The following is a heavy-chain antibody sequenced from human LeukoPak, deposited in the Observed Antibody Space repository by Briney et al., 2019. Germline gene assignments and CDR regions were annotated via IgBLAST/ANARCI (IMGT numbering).Heavy chain of an antibody. CDR3: ARYGSSSPHNWFDP. CDR2: INPNSGGT. V-gene: IGHV1-2*02. Sequence: ASVEVSCKASGYTFTSYYMHWVRQAPGQGLEWMGWINPNSGGTNYAQKFQGRVTMTRDTSISTAYMELSRLRSDDTAVYYCARYGSSSPHNWFDPWGQGTLVTVSS. CDR1: GYTFTSYY. J-gene: IGHJ5*02. D-gene: IGHD6-6*01.